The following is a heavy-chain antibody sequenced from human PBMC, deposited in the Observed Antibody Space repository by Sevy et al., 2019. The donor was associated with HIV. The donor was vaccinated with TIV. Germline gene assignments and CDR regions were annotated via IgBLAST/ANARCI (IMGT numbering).Heavy chain of an antibody. CDR1: GYTFTNYA. V-gene: IGHV1-18*01. CDR2: ISGYNGNT. CDR3: ARAIFGVVIDDV. D-gene: IGHD3-3*01. Sequence: ASVKVSCKASGYTFTNYAISWVRQAPGQGLEWMGWISGYNGNTNYVQNLQGRVTMTTDTSTSTAYMELRSLRSDDTAVYYCARAIFGVVIDDVWGQGTTVTVSS. J-gene: IGHJ6*02.